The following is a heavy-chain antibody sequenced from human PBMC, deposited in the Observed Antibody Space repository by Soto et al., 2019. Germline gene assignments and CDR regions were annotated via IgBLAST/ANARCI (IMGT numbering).Heavy chain of an antibody. CDR2: ISPYTGNT. D-gene: IGHD3-22*01. J-gene: IGHJ6*02. CDR3: AADSSGSTADYYYYYGMGV. V-gene: IGHV1-18*01. CDR1: GSAFTRHG. Sequence: GASVKVSCKASGSAFTRHGISWVRQAPGQGLEWVGWISPYTGNTKYVQKFQGRVTMTTDTSTNTAYMELRSLRSDDTAVYYCAADSSGSTADYYYYYGMGVWGQGTTVTVSS.